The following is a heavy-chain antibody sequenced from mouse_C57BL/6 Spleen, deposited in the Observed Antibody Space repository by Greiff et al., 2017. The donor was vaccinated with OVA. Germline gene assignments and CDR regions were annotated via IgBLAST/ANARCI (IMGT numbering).Heavy chain of an antibody. J-gene: IGHJ1*03. CDR1: GFSLSSYA. CDR2: IWTGGGT. V-gene: IGHV2-9-1*01. Sequence: VQLKESGPGLVAPSQSLSITCTVSGFSLSSYAISWVRQPPGKGLEWLGVIWTGGGTNYNSALKSRLSISKDNSKSQVFLKMNSLQTDDTARYYCARNGYGSRDWYFDVWGTGTTVTVSS. D-gene: IGHD1-1*01. CDR3: ARNGYGSRDWYFDV.